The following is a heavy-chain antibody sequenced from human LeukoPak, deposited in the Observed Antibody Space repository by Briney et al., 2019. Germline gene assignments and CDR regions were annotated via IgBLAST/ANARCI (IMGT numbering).Heavy chain of an antibody. V-gene: IGHV3-21*01. D-gene: IGHD1-7*01. Sequence: GGSLRLSCAASGFTLSTYNMKWVRQAPRKGLEWVSSTSTSSSYIYYADSVKGRFTISRDNARNSLYLQMNSLRAEDTAVYYCARDRDWNSGFDYWGQGTLVTVSS. CDR3: ARDRDWNSGFDY. J-gene: IGHJ4*02. CDR2: TSTSSSYI. CDR1: GFTLSTYN.